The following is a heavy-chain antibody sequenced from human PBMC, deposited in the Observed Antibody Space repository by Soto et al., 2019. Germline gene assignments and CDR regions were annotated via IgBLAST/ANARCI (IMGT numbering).Heavy chain of an antibody. V-gene: IGHV1-8*01. CDR2: VNPNTGNT. CDR3: ARAYGAGSFDF. D-gene: IGHD3-10*01. CDR1: GYTFRSYD. Sequence: QVQLVQSGAEVKKPGASVKVSCTGSGYTFRSYDIHSVRQATGQGLEWMGWVNPNTGNTGYAQKCQGRVTMTRDMSKSSAYMEVNSLTSEDTAIYYCARAYGAGSFDFWGQGTLVSVSS. J-gene: IGHJ5*01.